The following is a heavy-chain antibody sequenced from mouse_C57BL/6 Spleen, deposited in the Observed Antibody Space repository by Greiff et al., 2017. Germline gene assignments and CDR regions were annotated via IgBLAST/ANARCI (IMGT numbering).Heavy chain of an antibody. CDR3: ARETSYYSNYGFAY. V-gene: IGHV3-6*01. D-gene: IGHD2-5*01. CDR1: GYSITSGYY. CDR2: ISYDGSN. J-gene: IGHJ3*01. Sequence: EVQLQQSGPGLVKPSQSLSLTCSVTGYSITSGYYWNWIRQFPGNKLEWMGYISYDGSNNYNPSLKNRISITRDTSKNQFFLKLNSVTTEDTATYYCARETSYYSNYGFAYWGQGTLVTVSA.